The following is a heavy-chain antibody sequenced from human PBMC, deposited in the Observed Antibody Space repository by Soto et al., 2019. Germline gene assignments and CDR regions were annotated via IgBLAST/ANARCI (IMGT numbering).Heavy chain of an antibody. Sequence: ASVKVSCKASGYNFTGYYMHWVRQAPGQGLEWMGWINPNSGGTNYVQKFQGWVTMTRETSISTAYMELSMLRSDDTAVYYCARDYYGSGRPEHPDYWGQGTLVTVSS. J-gene: IGHJ4*02. D-gene: IGHD3-10*01. CDR3: ARDYYGSGRPEHPDY. CDR1: GYNFTGYY. CDR2: INPNSGGT. V-gene: IGHV1-2*04.